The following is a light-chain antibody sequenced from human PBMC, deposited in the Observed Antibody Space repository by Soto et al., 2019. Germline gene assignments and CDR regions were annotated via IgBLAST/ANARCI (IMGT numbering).Light chain of an antibody. Sequence: IQMNQPPAPPSCSVCGSFAIRCRASQTISSWLAWYQQKPGKAPKLLIYKASTLKSGVPSRFSGSGSGTEFTLTISSLQPDDFATYYCQHYNSYSETFGQGTKVDIK. CDR2: KAS. CDR3: QHYNSYSET. CDR1: QTISSW. J-gene: IGKJ1*01. V-gene: IGKV1-5*03.